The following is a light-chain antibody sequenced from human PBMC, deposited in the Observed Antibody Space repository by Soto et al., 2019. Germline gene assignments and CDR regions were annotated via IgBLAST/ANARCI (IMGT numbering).Light chain of an antibody. CDR2: GAS. CDR1: PSVAGNY. CDR3: QQSNSYPGA. Sequence: EIILSHSARSVSFSPGERATLSCRAGPSVAGNYLTWYQQRPGQAPRLLIYGASSRPTGIPARFSGSGSGTEFTLTISSLQPDDFATYYCQQSNSYPGAFGQGTKVDIK. J-gene: IGKJ1*01. V-gene: IGKV3-20*01.